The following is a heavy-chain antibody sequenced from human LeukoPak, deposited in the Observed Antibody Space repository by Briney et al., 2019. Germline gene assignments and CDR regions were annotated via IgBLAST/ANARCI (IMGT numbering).Heavy chain of an antibody. J-gene: IGHJ4*02. CDR1: GASISSSDYY. D-gene: IGHD1-26*01. CDR3: ARTIVGSTGYFDY. V-gene: IGHV4-39*01. CDR2: IYHSGST. Sequence: SETLSLTCTVSGASISSSDYYWDWIRKPPGKGLEWIGNIYHSGSTYYNPSLKSRVTISVHTSKNRLALQLNSVTAADTAVYYCARTIVGSTGYFDYWGQGTLVIVSS.